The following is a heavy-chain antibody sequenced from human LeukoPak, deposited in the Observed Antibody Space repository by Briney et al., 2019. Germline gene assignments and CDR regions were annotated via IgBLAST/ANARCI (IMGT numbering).Heavy chain of an antibody. CDR2: IYHSGST. Sequence: SETLSLTCAVSGGSISSSNWWSWVRPPPGKGLEGIGEIYHSGSTNYNPSLKGRVTISVDKSKNQFSLNLSSVTAADTAVYYCANKPSWIQQNTGDAFDIWGQGTMVTVSS. V-gene: IGHV4-4*02. CDR3: ANKPSWIQQNTGDAFDI. J-gene: IGHJ3*02. D-gene: IGHD5-18*01. CDR1: GGSISSSNW.